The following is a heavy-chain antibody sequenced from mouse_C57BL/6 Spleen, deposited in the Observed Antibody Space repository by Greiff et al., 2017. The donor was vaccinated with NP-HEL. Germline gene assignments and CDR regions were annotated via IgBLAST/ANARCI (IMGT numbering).Heavy chain of an antibody. CDR3: TRRFVPGWYFDV. Sequence: VQLQQSGAELVRPGASVTLSCKASGYTFTDYEMHWVKQTPVHGLEWIGAIDPETGGTAYNQKFKGKAILTADKSSSTAYMELRSLTSEDSAVYYCTRRFVPGWYFDVWGTGTTVTVSS. V-gene: IGHV1-15*01. CDR2: IDPETGGT. CDR1: GYTFTDYE. J-gene: IGHJ1*03.